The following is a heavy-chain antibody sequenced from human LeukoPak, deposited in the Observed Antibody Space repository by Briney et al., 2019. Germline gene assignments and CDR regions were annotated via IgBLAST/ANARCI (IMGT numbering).Heavy chain of an antibody. CDR2: IYTSGST. CDR3: ARDSGSYAFDI. CDR1: GGSISSYY. D-gene: IGHD6-13*01. J-gene: IGHJ3*02. V-gene: IGHV4-4*08. Sequence: SETLSLTCTVSGGSISSYYWSWIRQPPGKGLEWIGYIYTSGSTNYNPSLKSRVTISVDTSKNQFSLKLSSVTAADTAVYYCARDSGSYAFDIWGQGTMVTVSS.